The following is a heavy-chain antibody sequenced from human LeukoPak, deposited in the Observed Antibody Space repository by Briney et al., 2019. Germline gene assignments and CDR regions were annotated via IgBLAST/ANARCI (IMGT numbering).Heavy chain of an antibody. Sequence: GGSLRLSCAASGFTFSNYAMNWVRQAPGKGLEWVSAIVGSGGGTYYADSVKGRFTISRDNSKNTLYLQMNSLRAEDTAVYYCAREWEWELRYFDLWGRGTLVTVSS. J-gene: IGHJ2*01. CDR2: IVGSGGGT. CDR1: GFTFSNYA. V-gene: IGHV3-23*01. D-gene: IGHD1-26*01. CDR3: AREWEWELRYFDL.